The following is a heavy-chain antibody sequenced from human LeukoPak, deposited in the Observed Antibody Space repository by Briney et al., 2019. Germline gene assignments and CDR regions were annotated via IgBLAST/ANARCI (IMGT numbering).Heavy chain of an antibody. D-gene: IGHD1-26*01. J-gene: IGHJ4*02. Sequence: GSLRLSCAASGFTFSSYSMNWVRQAPGKGLEWVSSISSSSSYIYYADSVKGRFTISRDNAKNSLYLQMNSLRAGDTAVYYCARDLAVGATWFDYWGQGTLVTVSS. CDR2: ISSSSSYI. CDR3: ARDLAVGATWFDY. V-gene: IGHV3-21*01. CDR1: GFTFSSYS.